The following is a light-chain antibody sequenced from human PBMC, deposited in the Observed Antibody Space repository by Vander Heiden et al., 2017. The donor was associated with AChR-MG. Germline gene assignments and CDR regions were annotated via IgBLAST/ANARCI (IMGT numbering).Light chain of an antibody. J-gene: IGLJ3*02. Sequence: QSALTQPASVSGSPRQSITISCTGTSSDIGSFNLVLWYQQPPGKAPKLIIYEITRRPSGVSNRFSGSKSGYTASLTISGLQAEDEADYYGCSYAGDSGEVFGGGTTLTVL. CDR3: CSYAGDSGEV. CDR1: SSDIGSFNL. V-gene: IGLV2-23*02. CDR2: EIT.